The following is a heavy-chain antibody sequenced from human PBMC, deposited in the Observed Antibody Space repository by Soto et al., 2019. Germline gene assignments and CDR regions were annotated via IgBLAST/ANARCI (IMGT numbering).Heavy chain of an antibody. D-gene: IGHD3-22*01. V-gene: IGHV1-69*13. Sequence: SVKVSCKASGSTFTSYYMHWVRQAPGQGLEWMGIINPIFGTANYAQKFQGRVTISADESTSTAYMELSSLRSEDTAMYSCARGTPYYSDSSRYTVYYYGLDGWDQGTTVSVSS. CDR1: GSTFTSYY. CDR3: ARGTPYYSDSSRYTVYYYGLDG. J-gene: IGHJ6*02. CDR2: INPIFGTA.